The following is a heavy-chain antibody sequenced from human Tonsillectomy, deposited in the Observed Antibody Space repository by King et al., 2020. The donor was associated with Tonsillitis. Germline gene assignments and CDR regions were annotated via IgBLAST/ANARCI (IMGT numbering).Heavy chain of an antibody. D-gene: IGHD1-1*01. J-gene: IGHJ4*02. CDR1: GFTFGTYW. CDR3: ARGDNNSGDY. V-gene: IGHV3-7*03. Sequence: VQLVESGGGLVQPGGSLRLSCAASGFTFGTYWMTWVRQAPGKGLEWVANMNEDGSIKYHVDSVKGRFTISRDNAKNLLYLQMNSLRAEDTALYYCARGDNNSGDYWGQGTLDTVSS. CDR2: MNEDGSIK.